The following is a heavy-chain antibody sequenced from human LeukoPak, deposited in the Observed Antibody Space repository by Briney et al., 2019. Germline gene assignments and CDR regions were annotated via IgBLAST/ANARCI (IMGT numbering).Heavy chain of an antibody. CDR2: IYPGDSDI. Sequence: GESLKISCKGSGYSFSIYWIGWVRQMPGKGLEWMGLIYPGDSDIRYSPSFQGQVTISADKSISTAYLQWRSLQASDSAMYYCAKLGYCTNGVCYSLDYWGQGTLVTVSS. J-gene: IGHJ4*02. V-gene: IGHV5-51*01. D-gene: IGHD2-8*01. CDR3: AKLGYCTNGVCYSLDY. CDR1: GYSFSIYW.